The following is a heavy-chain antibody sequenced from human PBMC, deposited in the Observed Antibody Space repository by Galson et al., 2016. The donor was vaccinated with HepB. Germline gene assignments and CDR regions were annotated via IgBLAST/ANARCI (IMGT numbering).Heavy chain of an antibody. CDR2: IYHDGTT. V-gene: IGHV4-4*02. D-gene: IGHD3-10*01. CDR3: AGQQPDSGSLGYGLDV. Sequence: ETLSLTCAVSGGSVSSNNWWTWVRRPPGKGLEWIGEIYHDGTTNYNPSLKSRVTISIDKSKNQFSLKLASVTVADMAIYYCAGQQPDSGSLGYGLDVWGQGTTVTVSS. J-gene: IGHJ6*02. CDR1: GGSVSSNNW.